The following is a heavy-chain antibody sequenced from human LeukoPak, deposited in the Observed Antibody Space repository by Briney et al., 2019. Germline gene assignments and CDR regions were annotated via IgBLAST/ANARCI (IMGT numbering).Heavy chain of an antibody. CDR3: ARHLINRFQLNSPKALDAFDI. CDR1: GGTINTNEYY. CDR2: IYYGGAT. Sequence: SDTLSLNCTVSGGTINTNEYYWAWIRQPPGKGLEWIGSIYYGGATYTVPSLRSRIGLSVDSSENRFSLKLTSVTGADTALYYCARHLINRFQLNSPKALDAFDIWGQGTMVSVSS. D-gene: IGHD4-23*01. J-gene: IGHJ3*02. V-gene: IGHV4-39*01.